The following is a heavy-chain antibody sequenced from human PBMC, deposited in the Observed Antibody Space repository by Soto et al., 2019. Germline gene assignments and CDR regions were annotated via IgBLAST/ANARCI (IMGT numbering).Heavy chain of an antibody. Sequence: SETLSLTCAVYGGSFSGCYCSWIRQPPGKGLEWIGEINHSGSTNYNPSLKSRVTISVDTSKNQFSLKLSSVTAADTAVYYCARKAAARGQLAYWGQGSLVTVSS. J-gene: IGHJ4*02. D-gene: IGHD6-13*01. CDR3: ARKAAARGQLAY. CDR1: GGSFSGCY. V-gene: IGHV4-34*01. CDR2: INHSGST.